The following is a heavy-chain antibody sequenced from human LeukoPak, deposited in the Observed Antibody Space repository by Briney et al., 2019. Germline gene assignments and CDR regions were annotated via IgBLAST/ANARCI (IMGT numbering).Heavy chain of an antibody. J-gene: IGHJ5*02. Sequence: SQTLSLTCAISGDSISSNSAAWNWIRQSPSRGLEWLGRTYYRSKWYNDYAVSVKSRIIINPDTSKNQFSLQLNSVTPEDTAVYYCARDEIRGCSATICYSDWFDPWGQGTLVTVSS. CDR3: ARDEIRGCSATICYSDWFDP. V-gene: IGHV6-1*01. CDR1: GDSISSNSAA. CDR2: TYYRSKWYN. D-gene: IGHD2-15*01.